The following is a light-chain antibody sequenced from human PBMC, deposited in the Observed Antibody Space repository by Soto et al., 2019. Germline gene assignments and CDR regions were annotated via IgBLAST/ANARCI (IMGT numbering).Light chain of an antibody. CDR2: EVS. V-gene: IGLV2-8*01. CDR3: SSYAGTNNLVV. J-gene: IGLJ2*01. CDR1: SSDVGAYNY. Sequence: QSALTQPPSASGSPGQSVTISRTGTSSDVGAYNYVSWYQQHPGKAPKLMIYEVSKRPSGVPDRFSGSKSGNTASLTVSGLQAEDEADYYCSSYAGTNNLVVFGGGTKLTVL.